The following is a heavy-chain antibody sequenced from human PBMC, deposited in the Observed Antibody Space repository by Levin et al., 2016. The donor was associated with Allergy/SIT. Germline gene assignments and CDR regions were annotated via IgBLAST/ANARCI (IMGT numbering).Heavy chain of an antibody. CDR1: GGSVSSGSYY. CDR2: MYYSGST. Sequence: SETLSLTCTVSGGSVSSGSYYWIWIRQPPGKGLEWIGYMYYSGSTSYNPSLKSRVTISVDTSKNQFSLKLSSVTAADTAVYYCTREAVESGGWFDPWGQGTLVTVSS. J-gene: IGHJ5*02. V-gene: IGHV4-61*01. CDR3: TREAVESGGWFDP. D-gene: IGHD4-23*01.